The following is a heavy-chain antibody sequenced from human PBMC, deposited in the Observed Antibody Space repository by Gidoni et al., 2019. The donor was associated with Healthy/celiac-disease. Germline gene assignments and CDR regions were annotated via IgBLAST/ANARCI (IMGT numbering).Heavy chain of an antibody. V-gene: IGHV3-64D*06. CDR1: GFTFSSYA. Sequence: EVQLVESGGGLVQPGGSLRLSCSASGFTFSSYAMHWVRQAPGKGLEYVSAISSNGGSTYYADSVKGRFTISRDNSKNTLYLQMSSLRAEDTAVYYCVKDGESVAAAGTGDYYYYGMDVWGQGTTVTLSS. D-gene: IGHD6-13*01. CDR2: ISSNGGST. CDR3: VKDGESVAAAGTGDYYYYGMDV. J-gene: IGHJ6*02.